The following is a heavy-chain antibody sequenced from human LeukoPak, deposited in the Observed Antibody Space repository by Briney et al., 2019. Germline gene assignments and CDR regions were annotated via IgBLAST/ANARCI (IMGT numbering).Heavy chain of an antibody. CDR1: GFTVNSNY. Sequence: PGGSLRLSCAASGFTVNSNYMSWVRQAPGKGLEWVSVIYSGGSTYYADSVKGRFTISRDNSKNTLYLQMNSLRAEDTAVYYCARGHVVSGSHTEVFDLRGRGTLVTVSS. D-gene: IGHD1-26*01. CDR3: ARGHVVSGSHTEVFDL. J-gene: IGHJ2*01. CDR2: IYSGGST. V-gene: IGHV3-53*01.